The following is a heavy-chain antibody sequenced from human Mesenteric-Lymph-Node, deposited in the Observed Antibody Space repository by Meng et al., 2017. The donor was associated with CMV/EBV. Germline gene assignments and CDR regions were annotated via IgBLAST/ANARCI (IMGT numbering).Heavy chain of an antibody. CDR2: IKLNSGGT. D-gene: IGHD2-2*01. CDR1: GYTFTGYY. V-gene: IGHV1-2*02. Sequence: ASVKVSCKASGYTFTGYYMHWVRQAPGQGLEWMGWIKLNSGGTKYAQKFQGRVTMTRDTSINTAYMELSRLRSDDTAVYYCARDPGCDNPSCYGIGWDLWGQGTLVTVSS. CDR3: ARDPGCDNPSCYGIGWDL. J-gene: IGHJ5*02.